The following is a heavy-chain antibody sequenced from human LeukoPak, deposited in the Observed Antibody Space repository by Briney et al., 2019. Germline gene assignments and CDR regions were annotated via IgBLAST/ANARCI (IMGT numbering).Heavy chain of an antibody. V-gene: IGHV1-18*01. CDR3: ALGGGSSWYRYFDY. D-gene: IGHD6-13*01. Sequence: ASVKVSCKASGYTFTSYGISWVRPAPGQGLEWMGWISAYNGNTNYAQKLQGRVTMTTDTSTSTAYMEVRSLRSDDTAVYYCALGGGSSWYRYFDYWGQGTLVTVSS. J-gene: IGHJ4*02. CDR2: ISAYNGNT. CDR1: GYTFTSYG.